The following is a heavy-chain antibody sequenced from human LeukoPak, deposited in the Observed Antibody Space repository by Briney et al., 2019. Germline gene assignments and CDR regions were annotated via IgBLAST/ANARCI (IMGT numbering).Heavy chain of an antibody. CDR1: GFRFNRDW. V-gene: IGHV5-51*01. J-gene: IGHJ4*02. CDR3: ASLTGYFSDIDS. Sequence: GESLKISCKASGFRFNRDWIGWVRQMTGKGLEWMGIINPRDSSTRYSPSFRGQVTISADKSISTAYLQWSSLKASDTAMYYCASLTGYFSDIDSWGQGTLVTVSS. D-gene: IGHD3-9*01. CDR2: INPRDSST.